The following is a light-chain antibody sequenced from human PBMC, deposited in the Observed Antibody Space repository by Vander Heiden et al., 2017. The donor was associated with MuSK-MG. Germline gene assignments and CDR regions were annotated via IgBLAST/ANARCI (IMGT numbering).Light chain of an antibody. J-gene: IGKJ5*01. Sequence: DVQMTQSPSSLSASIGDRVTINCQASQVVGNWLAWYQQRPGKAPQLLIYTASTLQSGAPSRFSGSGSGTEFTLTISSLQPEDSATYFCQQANTFPPTFGQGTRLEIK. CDR1: QVVGNW. CDR3: QQANTFPPT. CDR2: TAS. V-gene: IGKV1-12*01.